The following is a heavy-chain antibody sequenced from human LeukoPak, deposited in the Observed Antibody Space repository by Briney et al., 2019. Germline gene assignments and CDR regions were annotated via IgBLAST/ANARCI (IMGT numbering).Heavy chain of an antibody. CDR3: ARGDRDLYCSSTSCYPVL. J-gene: IGHJ4*02. V-gene: IGHV3-21*01. CDR2: ISSSSSYI. D-gene: IGHD2-2*01. Sequence: GGSLRLSCVASEFTFSSYSMNWVRQAPGKGLEWVSSISSSSSYIYYADSVKGRFTISRDNAKNSLYLQMNSLRAEDTAVYYCARGDRDLYCSSTSCYPVLGGQGTLVTVSS. CDR1: EFTFSSYS.